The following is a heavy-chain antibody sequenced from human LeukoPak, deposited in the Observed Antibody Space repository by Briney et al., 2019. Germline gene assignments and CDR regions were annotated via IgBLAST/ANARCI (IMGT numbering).Heavy chain of an antibody. CDR2: MNPNSGNT. D-gene: IGHD3-9*01. CDR1: EYTFTSYD. J-gene: IGHJ4*02. CDR3: ARASWGDYNILTGYYSDYYFDY. V-gene: IGHV1-8*03. Sequence: ASVKVSCKASEYTFTSYDINWVRPATGQGLEWMGWMNPNSGNTGYAQKFQGRVTITRNTSMSTAYMELSSLTSEDTAVYYCARASWGDYNILTGYYSDYYFDYWGQGTLVTVSS.